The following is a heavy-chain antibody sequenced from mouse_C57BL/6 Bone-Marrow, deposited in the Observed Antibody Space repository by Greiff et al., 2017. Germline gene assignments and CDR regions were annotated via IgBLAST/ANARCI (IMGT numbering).Heavy chain of an antibody. V-gene: IGHV1-69*01. J-gene: IGHJ3*01. CDR3: AREGHYYYGPWFAY. D-gene: IGHD1-1*01. Sequence: VQLQEPGAELVMPGASVKLSCKASGYTFTSYWMHWVKQRPGQGLEWIGEIDPSDSYTNYNPKFKGKSTLTVDKSSSTAYMQLSSLTSEDSAVYYCAREGHYYYGPWFAYWGQGTLVTVSA. CDR2: IDPSDSYT. CDR1: GYTFTSYW.